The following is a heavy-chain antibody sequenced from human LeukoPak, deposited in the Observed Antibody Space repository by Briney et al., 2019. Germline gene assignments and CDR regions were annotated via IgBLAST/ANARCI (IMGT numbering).Heavy chain of an antibody. CDR2: ISAYNGNT. Sequence: GASVKVSCKASGYTFTSYGISWVRQAPGQGLEWMGWISAYNGNTNYAQKLQGRVTMTRDTSTSTVYMELSSLRSEDTAVYYCARGPYSGSYNFDYWGQGTLVTVSS. J-gene: IGHJ4*02. CDR3: ARGPYSGSYNFDY. CDR1: GYTFTSYG. V-gene: IGHV1-18*01. D-gene: IGHD1-26*01.